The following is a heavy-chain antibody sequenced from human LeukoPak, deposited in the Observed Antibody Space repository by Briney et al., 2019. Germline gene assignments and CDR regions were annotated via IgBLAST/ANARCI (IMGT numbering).Heavy chain of an antibody. V-gene: IGHV4-61*01. CDR3: ARATVVTPSHWFDP. CDR1: GGSVSSGSYY. J-gene: IGHJ5*02. Sequence: SETLSLTCTVSGGSVSSGSYYWSWIRQPPGKGLEWIGYIYYSGSTNYNPSLKSRVTISVNTSKNQFSLKLSSVTAADTAVYYCARATVVTPSHWFDPWGQGTLVTVSS. D-gene: IGHD4-23*01. CDR2: IYYSGST.